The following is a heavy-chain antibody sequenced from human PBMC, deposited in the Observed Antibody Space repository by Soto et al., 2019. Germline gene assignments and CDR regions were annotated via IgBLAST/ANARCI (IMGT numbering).Heavy chain of an antibody. D-gene: IGHD6-19*01. V-gene: IGHV1-2*02. J-gene: IGHJ4*02. CDR2: ISPNSGDT. CDR3: AKASPVAGGSSTSLPNHY. CDR1: GYTFTGCY. Sequence: ASVKVSCKASGYTFTGCYMHWVRQAPGQGLEWMGWISPNSGDTKYADKFQGRVTMNGDTSISTAYMELSSLSSDDTAMYYCAKASPVAGGSSTSLPNHYWGQGTLVTVSS.